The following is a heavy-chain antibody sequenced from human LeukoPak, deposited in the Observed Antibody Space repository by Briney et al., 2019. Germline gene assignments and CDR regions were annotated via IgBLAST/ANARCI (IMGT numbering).Heavy chain of an antibody. D-gene: IGHD6-19*01. CDR2: ISWNGARI. V-gene: IGHV3-43*01. CDR1: GFTFAEYT. CDR3: VKDLVAASENVRGWYPMDY. Sequence: GSLRLSCAASGFTFAEYTMHWVRQAPGKSLEWVSLISWNGARIHYGDSVKGRFTISRDNSKNSLYLQMNSLRTEDTALYYCVKDLVAASENVRGWYPMDYWGQGTLVTVSS. J-gene: IGHJ4*02.